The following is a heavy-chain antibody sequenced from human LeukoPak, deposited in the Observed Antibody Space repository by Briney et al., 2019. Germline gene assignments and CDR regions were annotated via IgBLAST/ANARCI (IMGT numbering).Heavy chain of an antibody. CDR3: ARASYYYDSSGYYYFDY. J-gene: IGHJ4*02. V-gene: IGHV4-31*03. Sequence: SQTLSLTCTVSGGSISSGGYYWSWIRQHPGKGLEWIGYIYYSGSTYYNPSLKSRVTISVDTSKSQFSLKLSSVTAADTAVYYCARASYYYDSSGYYYFDYSGQGTLVTVSS. CDR1: GGSISSGGYY. CDR2: IYYSGST. D-gene: IGHD3-22*01.